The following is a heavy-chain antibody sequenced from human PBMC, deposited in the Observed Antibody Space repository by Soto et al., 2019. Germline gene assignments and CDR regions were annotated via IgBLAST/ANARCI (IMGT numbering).Heavy chain of an antibody. J-gene: IGHJ4*02. CDR3: AKNWNWGSLVH. Sequence: SETLFLTCTVSGGSISSYYWSWIRQPPGKGLEWIGYIYYSGSTNYNPSLKSRVTISVDTPKNQFSLKLSSVTAADTAVYYCAKNWNWGSLVHWGQGTLVTVSS. CDR1: GGSISSYY. V-gene: IGHV4-59*08. CDR2: IYYSGST. D-gene: IGHD7-27*01.